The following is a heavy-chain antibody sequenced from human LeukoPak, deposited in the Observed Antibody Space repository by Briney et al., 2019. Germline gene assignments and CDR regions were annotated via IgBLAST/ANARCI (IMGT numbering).Heavy chain of an antibody. CDR2: IYTSGST. J-gene: IGHJ3*01. V-gene: IGHV4-61*02. Sequence: SQTLSLTCTVSGGSISSGSYYWSWIRQPAGKGLEWIGRIYTSGSTNYNPSLKSRVAISVDTSKNQFSLKLSSVTAADTAVYYCARDPSLSPGLLPALPRWGQGTMVTVSS. D-gene: IGHD2-15*01. CDR1: GGSISSGSYY. CDR3: ARDPSLSPGLLPALPR.